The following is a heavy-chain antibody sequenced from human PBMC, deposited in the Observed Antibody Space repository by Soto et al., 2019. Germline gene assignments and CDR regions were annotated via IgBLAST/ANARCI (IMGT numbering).Heavy chain of an antibody. V-gene: IGHV3-48*02. Sequence: EVQLVESGGGLVQPGGSLRLSCAASGFIFNTYDMNWVRQAPGKGLEWVSYIGSSSSTMYYAGSVKGRFTISRDNAKNSLYLQMNSLRDEDTAVYYCARGGRLGNYDFWSGANYYHFGMDVWGQGTTVTVSS. CDR3: ARGGRLGNYDFWSGANYYHFGMDV. D-gene: IGHD3-3*01. CDR2: IGSSSSTM. CDR1: GFIFNTYD. J-gene: IGHJ6*02.